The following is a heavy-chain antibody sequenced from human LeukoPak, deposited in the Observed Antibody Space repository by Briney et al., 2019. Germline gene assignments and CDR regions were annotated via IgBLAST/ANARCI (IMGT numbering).Heavy chain of an antibody. CDR1: GGSISSSNW. V-gene: IGHV4-4*02. CDR2: IYHSGST. J-gene: IGHJ5*02. D-gene: IGHD3-3*01. CDR3: ATTTYDFWSGYYIWFDP. Sequence: SETLSFTCAVSGGSISSSNWWSWVRQPPGKGLEWIGEIYHSGSTYYNPSLKSRVTISVDTSKNQFSLKLSSVTAADTAVYYCATTTYDFWSGYYIWFDPWGQGTLVTVSS.